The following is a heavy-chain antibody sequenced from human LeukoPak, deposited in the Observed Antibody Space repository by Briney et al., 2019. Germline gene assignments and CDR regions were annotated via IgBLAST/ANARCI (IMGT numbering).Heavy chain of an antibody. J-gene: IGHJ4*02. D-gene: IGHD6-13*01. CDR1: GFTFSSFW. CDR2: ISYSSSNI. CDR3: ARMAAAGYFDY. V-gene: IGHV3-48*01. Sequence: PGGSLRLSCAASGFTFSSFWMNWVRQAPGKGLEWVSYISYSSSNIYYADSVKGRFTISRDNAKNSLYLQMNSLRAEDTAVYYCARMAAAGYFDYWGQGTLVTVSS.